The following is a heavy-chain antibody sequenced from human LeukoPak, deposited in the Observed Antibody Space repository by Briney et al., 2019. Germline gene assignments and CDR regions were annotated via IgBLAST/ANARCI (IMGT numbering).Heavy chain of an antibody. CDR3: ARAHLAAAGVDY. J-gene: IGHJ4*02. CDR1: GYTFTGYY. Sequence: ASVKVSCKASGYTFTGYYMHWVRQAPGQGLEWMGWINPNSGGTNYAQKFQGRVTMTRDTSISTAYMELSRLRSDGTAVYYCARAHLAAAGVDYWGQGTLVTVSS. CDR2: INPNSGGT. D-gene: IGHD6-13*01. V-gene: IGHV1-2*02.